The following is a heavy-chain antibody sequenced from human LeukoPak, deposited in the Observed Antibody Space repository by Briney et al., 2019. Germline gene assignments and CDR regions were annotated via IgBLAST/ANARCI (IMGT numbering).Heavy chain of an antibody. V-gene: IGHV4-34*01. D-gene: IGHD3-10*01. CDR1: SGSFSGYY. CDR2: INHSGST. CDR3: ARALLWFGELSNWFDP. Sequence: PSETLSLTCAVYSGSFSGYYWSWIRQSPGKGLEWIGEINHSGSTNYNPSLKSRVTISVDTSKNQFSLKLSSVTAADTAVYYCARALLWFGELSNWFDPWGQGTLVTVSS. J-gene: IGHJ5*02.